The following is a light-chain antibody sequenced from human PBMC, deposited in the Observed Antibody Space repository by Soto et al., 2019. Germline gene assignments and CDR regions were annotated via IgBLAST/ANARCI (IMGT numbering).Light chain of an antibody. J-gene: IGKJ4*02. CDR2: GAS. Sequence: EIVMTQSPATLSVSPGERATLSCRASQRVNSNLAWYQQKPGQAPRLLIYGASTRATVIPVTFSGSGSGTEFTLTITSLRSEDVAVYYCQQYNDWPRTFGGGTKVEIK. CDR3: QQYNDWPRT. CDR1: QRVNSN. V-gene: IGKV3-15*01.